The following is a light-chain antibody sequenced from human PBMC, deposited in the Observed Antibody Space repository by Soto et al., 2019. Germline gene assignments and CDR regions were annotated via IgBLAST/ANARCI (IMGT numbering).Light chain of an antibody. CDR2: EVS. J-gene: IGLJ2*01. Sequence: QSALTQPASVSGSPGQSITISCTGTSSDVGGYSYVSWYQQHPGKAPKLMIYEVSNRPSGVSNRFSGSKSGNTASLTISGLQAEDVADYSCSSFSSSSTLVVFGGGTKLTVL. CDR3: SSFSSSSTLVV. V-gene: IGLV2-14*01. CDR1: SSDVGGYSY.